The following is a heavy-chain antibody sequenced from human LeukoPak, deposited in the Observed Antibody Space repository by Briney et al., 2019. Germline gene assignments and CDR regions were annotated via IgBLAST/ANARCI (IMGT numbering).Heavy chain of an antibody. CDR2: INHSGST. Sequence: SETLSLTCAVYGGSFSGYYWSWVRQPPGKGLEWIGEINHSGSTNYNPSLKSRVTISVNTSKNQFSLKLSSVTAADTAVYYCARHHSSGWYLSDYWGQGTLVTVSS. J-gene: IGHJ4*02. CDR1: GGSFSGYY. V-gene: IGHV4-34*01. CDR3: ARHHSSGWYLSDY. D-gene: IGHD6-19*01.